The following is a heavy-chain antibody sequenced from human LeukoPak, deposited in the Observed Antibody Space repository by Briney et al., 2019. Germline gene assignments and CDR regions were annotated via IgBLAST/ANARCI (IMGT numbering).Heavy chain of an antibody. D-gene: IGHD3-22*01. CDR1: GFTFSNFD. V-gene: IGHV3-23*01. CDR2: ITGSGDHT. J-gene: IGHJ4*02. CDR3: AKGGSGYYVFDY. Sequence: GGSLRLSCAASGFTFSNFDMGWVRQAPGKGLEWISGITGSGDHTYQADSVKGRFTISRENSKNTLYLQMNSPRAKDTAVYYCAKGGSGYYVFDYWGQGTLVTVSS.